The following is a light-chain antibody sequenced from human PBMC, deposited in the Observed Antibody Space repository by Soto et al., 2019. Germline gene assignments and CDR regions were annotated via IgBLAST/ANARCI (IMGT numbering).Light chain of an antibody. J-gene: IGKJ1*01. CDR2: GAS. CDR3: QQYNSWPWT. CDR1: QTVRNN. Sequence: EIVMTQSPATLSVSPGETATLFCRASQTVRNNLAWYQQRPGQAPRLLMYGASTRAIYIPARFSGSGSGTEFTLTISSLQSEDFAVYHCQQYNSWPWTFGQGTKVDI. V-gene: IGKV3-15*01.